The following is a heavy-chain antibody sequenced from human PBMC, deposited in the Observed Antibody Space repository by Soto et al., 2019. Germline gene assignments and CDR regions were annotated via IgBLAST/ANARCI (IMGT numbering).Heavy chain of an antibody. V-gene: IGHV3-30-3*01. CDR2: ISYDGSNK. CDR3: ARVLSGGSGSYGYYGMDV. D-gene: IGHD3-10*01. CDR1: GFTLSSYA. Sequence: QVHLVESGGGVVQPGRSLRLTCAASGFTLSSYAMHWVRQAPGKGLEWVAVISYDGSNKYYADSVKGRFTISRDNSKNTLYLQMNSLRAEDTAVYYCARVLSGGSGSYGYYGMDVWGQGTTVTVSS. J-gene: IGHJ6*02.